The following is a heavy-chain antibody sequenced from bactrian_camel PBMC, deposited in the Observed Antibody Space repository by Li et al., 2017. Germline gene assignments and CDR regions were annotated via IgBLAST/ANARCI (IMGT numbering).Heavy chain of an antibody. Sequence: VESGGGLVQPGGSLRLSCAASGFTFSSYAMHWVRQAPGKGLEWVSVIGTGTGRDNTSYADSVKGRFTISRDNAKNTVYLQMNSLKPEDTAVYYCVRGSWWDRYLEVRGQGTQVTVS. CDR3: VRGSWWDRYLEV. CDR2: IGTGTGRDNT. CDR1: GFTFSSYA. D-gene: IGHD6*01. V-gene: IGHV3S42*01. J-gene: IGHJ2*01.